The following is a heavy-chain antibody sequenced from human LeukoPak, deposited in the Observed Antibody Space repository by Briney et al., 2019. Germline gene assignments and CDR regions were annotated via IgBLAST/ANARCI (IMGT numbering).Heavy chain of an antibody. CDR3: ARTVDYGDY. J-gene: IGHJ4*02. CDR1: GYSVTNYW. D-gene: IGHD4-11*01. CDR2: IYPGDSDT. V-gene: IGHV5-51*01. Sequence: GESLKTFCKGSGYSVTNYWIGWVRQMPGEGLEWMGIIYPGDSDTRYSPSFEGQVTISADKSISTAYLQWSSLKASDTAIYYCARTVDYGDYWGRGTLVTVSS.